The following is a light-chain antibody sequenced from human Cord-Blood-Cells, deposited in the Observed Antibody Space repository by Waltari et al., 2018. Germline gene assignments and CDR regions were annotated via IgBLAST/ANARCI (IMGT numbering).Light chain of an antibody. CDR3: SSYTSSSHAV. V-gene: IGLV2-14*01. CDR2: DVS. Sequence: QSALTQPASVSGSPGQSITIPCTGTSSDVGGYNYVSWYQQHPGKAPTLMIYDVSNRPSGVANRFCGSKSGNTASLTISGLQAEDEADYYCSSYTSSSHAVFGGGTQLTVL. J-gene: IGLJ7*01. CDR1: SSDVGGYNY.